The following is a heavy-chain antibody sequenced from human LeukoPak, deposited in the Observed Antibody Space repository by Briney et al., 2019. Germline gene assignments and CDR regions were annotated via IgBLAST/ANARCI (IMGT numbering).Heavy chain of an antibody. J-gene: IGHJ6*04. CDR2: AHQNGSA. CDR1: GGPINFY. V-gene: IGHV4-59*01. CDR3: ARDVRRGLRFNNIYPYFGMDV. Sequence: SETLSLTCSVSGGPINFYWSWIRQSPGKGLEWIGCAHQNGSASYKSSLQRRVTMSVDTSKRQVSLMLNSVTAADTAVYYCARDVRRGLRFNNIYPYFGMDVWGKGPRSSSPQ. D-gene: IGHD3-3*01.